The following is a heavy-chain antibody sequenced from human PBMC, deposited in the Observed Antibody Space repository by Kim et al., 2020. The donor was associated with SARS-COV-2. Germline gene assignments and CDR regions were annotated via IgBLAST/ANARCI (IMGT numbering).Heavy chain of an antibody. CDR3: ARNKEMATILYY. J-gene: IGHJ4*02. Sequence: IYHPSPKSRVTSSVDTSKNQFSLKLSSVTAADTAVYYCARNKEMATILYYWGQGTLVTVSS. V-gene: IGHV4-34*01. D-gene: IGHD5-12*01.